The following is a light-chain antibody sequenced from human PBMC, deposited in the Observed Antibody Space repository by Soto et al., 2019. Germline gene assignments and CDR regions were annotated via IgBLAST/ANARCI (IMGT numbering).Light chain of an antibody. V-gene: IGKV3-20*01. J-gene: IGKJ5*01. CDR1: QSVSSSY. CDR3: QQFGSSPIT. CDR2: GAS. Sequence: EIVLTQSPGTLSLSPGERAALSCRASQSVSSSYLAWYQQKIGQAPRLLIYGASSRATGIPDRFSGSGSGTDFTLTISRLEPEDFAVYFCQQFGSSPITFGQGKRLEIK.